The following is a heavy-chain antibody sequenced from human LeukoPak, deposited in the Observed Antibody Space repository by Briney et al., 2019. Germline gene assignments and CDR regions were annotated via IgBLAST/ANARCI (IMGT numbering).Heavy chain of an antibody. CDR1: GYTFTSYD. CDR2: MNPNSGNT. CDR3: ARAKRSGWYGLRYYYMDV. J-gene: IGHJ6*03. D-gene: IGHD6-19*01. V-gene: IGHV1-8*01. Sequence: ASVKVSCKASGYTFTSYDINWVRQAPGQGLEWMGWMNPNSGNTGYAQKFQGRVTMTRNTSISTAYMELSSLRSEDTAVYYCARAKRSGWYGLRYYYMDVWGKGTTVTISS.